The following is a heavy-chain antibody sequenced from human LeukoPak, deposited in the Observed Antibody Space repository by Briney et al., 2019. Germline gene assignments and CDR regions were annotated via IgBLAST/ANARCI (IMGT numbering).Heavy chain of an antibody. CDR1: GGSISSYY. CDR3: ARDGGQTVAGPDAFDI. J-gene: IGHJ3*02. Sequence: SETLSLTCTVSGGSISSYYWSWIRQPPGKGLEWIGYIYYSGSTIYNPSLKSRVTISVDTSKNQFSLKLSSVTAADTAVYYCARDGGQTVAGPDAFDIWGQGTMVTVSS. CDR2: IYYSGST. D-gene: IGHD6-19*01. V-gene: IGHV4-59*01.